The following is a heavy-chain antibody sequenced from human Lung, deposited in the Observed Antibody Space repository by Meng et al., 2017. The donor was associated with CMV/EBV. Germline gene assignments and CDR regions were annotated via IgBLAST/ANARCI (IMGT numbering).Heavy chain of an antibody. CDR1: GFTFSSYS. V-gene: IGHV3-21*01. CDR2: ISSSSSYI. CDR3: ARDREVRNFDY. Sequence: EVQLVESGGGLVKPGGHXXLSCAASGFTFSSYSMNWVRQAPGKGLEWVSSISSSSSYIYYADSVKGRFTISRDNAKYSLYLQMNSLRAEDTAVYYCARDREVRNFDYWGQGTLVTVSS. J-gene: IGHJ4*02. D-gene: IGHD3-10*01.